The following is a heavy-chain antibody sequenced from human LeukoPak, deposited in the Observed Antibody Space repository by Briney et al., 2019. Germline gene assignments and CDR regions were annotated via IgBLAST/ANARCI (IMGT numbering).Heavy chain of an antibody. D-gene: IGHD4-17*01. J-gene: IGHJ2*01. CDR3: ARALQRGYGDYLFDL. V-gene: IGHV1-69*06. CDR2: IIPIFGTA. Sequence: ASVKVSCKASGGTFSSYAISWVRQAPEQGLEWMGGIIPIFGTANYAQKFQGRVTITADKSTSTAYMELSSLRSEDTAVYYCARALQRGYGDYLFDLWGRGTLVTVSS. CDR1: GGTFSSYA.